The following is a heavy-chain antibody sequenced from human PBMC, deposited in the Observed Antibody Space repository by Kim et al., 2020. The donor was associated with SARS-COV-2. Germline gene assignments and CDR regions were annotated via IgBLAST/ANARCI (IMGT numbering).Heavy chain of an antibody. D-gene: IGHD1-26*01. V-gene: IGHV5-51*01. J-gene: IGHJ3*02. Sequence: FQGRVTISADKSRSTAYLQWSSLKASDTAMYYCARHNPARGSYLDAFDIWGQGTMVTVSS. CDR3: ARHNPARGSYLDAFDI.